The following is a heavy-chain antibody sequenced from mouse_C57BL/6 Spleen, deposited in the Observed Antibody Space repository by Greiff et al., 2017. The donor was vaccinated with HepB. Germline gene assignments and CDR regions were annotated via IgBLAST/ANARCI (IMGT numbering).Heavy chain of an antibody. J-gene: IGHJ2*01. CDR1: GYTFTSYW. D-gene: IGHD1-2*01. CDR2: IDPSDSYT. CDR3: ARDGPFDY. V-gene: IGHV1-59*01. Sequence: QVQLQQPGAELVRPGTSVKLSCKASGYTFTSYWMHWVKQRPGQGLEWIGVIDPSDSYTNYNQKFKGKATLTVDTSSSTAYMQLSSLTSEDSAVYYCARDGPFDYWGQGTTLTVSS.